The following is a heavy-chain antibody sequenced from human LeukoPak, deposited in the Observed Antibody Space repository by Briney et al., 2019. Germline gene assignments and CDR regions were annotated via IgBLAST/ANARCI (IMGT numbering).Heavy chain of an antibody. Sequence: ASVKVSCKASGYAFTSYDISWVRQAPGQGLEWMGWISAYNGNTNYAQKLQGRVTMTTDTSTNTAYMELRSLRSDDTAVYFCAINFQYSDYDYEWAFDYWGQGTLVTVSS. CDR2: ISAYNGNT. V-gene: IGHV1-18*04. J-gene: IGHJ4*02. D-gene: IGHD5-12*01. CDR1: GYAFTSYD. CDR3: AINFQYSDYDYEWAFDY.